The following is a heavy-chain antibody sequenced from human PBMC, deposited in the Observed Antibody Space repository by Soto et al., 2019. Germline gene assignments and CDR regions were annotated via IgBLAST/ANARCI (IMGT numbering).Heavy chain of an antibody. D-gene: IGHD3-22*01. V-gene: IGHV4-61*03. J-gene: IGHJ4*02. CDR1: GGSVSSGNYY. CDR2: FYYTGST. CDR3: ARSMHYSDGSNYSPFDY. Sequence: QVQLQESGPGLVKPSETLSLTCTVSGGSVSSGNYYWSWIRQPPGKGLEWIGYFYYTGSTNYNPFIKRRVTISVDASKTHFSLRLSSLTAADTAVYYCARSMHYSDGSNYSPFDYWGQGTLVTVSS.